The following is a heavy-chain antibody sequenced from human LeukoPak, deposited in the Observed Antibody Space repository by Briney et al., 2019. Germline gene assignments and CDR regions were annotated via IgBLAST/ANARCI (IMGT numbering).Heavy chain of an antibody. CDR2: IYPGDSDT. CDR3: ARERSSSGDYYYGMDV. V-gene: IGHV5-51*03. D-gene: IGHD6-13*01. Sequence: PGESLKTSCKGSGYSFTSYWIGWVRQMPGKGLEWMGIIYPGDSDTRYSPSFQGQVTISADKSISTAYLQWSSLKASDTAMYYCARERSSSGDYYYGMDVWGQGTTVTVSS. J-gene: IGHJ6*02. CDR1: GYSFTSYW.